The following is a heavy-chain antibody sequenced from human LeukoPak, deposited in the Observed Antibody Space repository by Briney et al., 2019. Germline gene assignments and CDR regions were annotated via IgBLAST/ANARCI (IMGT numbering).Heavy chain of an antibody. CDR2: IYYSGST. CDR1: GGSVSSSSYH. V-gene: IGHV4-39*01. J-gene: IGHJ4*02. CDR3: ARRAGGWFDY. Sequence: SETLSLTCTVSGGSVSSSSYHWDWIRQPPGKGLEWIGSIYYSGSTYYNPSLKNRVTISVDTSKNQFSLELSSVSAADTAVYYCARRAGGWFDYWGQGTLVTVSS. D-gene: IGHD2-15*01.